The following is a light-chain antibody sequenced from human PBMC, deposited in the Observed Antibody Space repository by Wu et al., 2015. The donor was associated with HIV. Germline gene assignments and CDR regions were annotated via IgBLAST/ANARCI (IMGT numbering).Light chain of an antibody. CDR2: DAS. CDR3: QQRSNWPPEFT. CDR1: ESVGRY. V-gene: IGKV3-11*01. J-gene: IGKJ3*01. Sequence: EIVLTQSPATLSLSPGERATLSCRASESVGRYLAWYQQKRGQSPRLLIYDASNRATGIPARFSGSGSGTDFTLTISTLEPEDFAVYYCQQRSNWPPEFTFGPGTKVNIK.